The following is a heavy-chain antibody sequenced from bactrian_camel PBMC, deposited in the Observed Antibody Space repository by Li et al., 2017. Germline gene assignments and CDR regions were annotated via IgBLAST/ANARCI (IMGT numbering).Heavy chain of an antibody. Sequence: QLVESGGGSVQAGGSLKLYCVASEDISTFFVGWFRQVPGKGREAIAIMHSPGSGTYADSVTGRATISKDHAKNTVDLHMVSLKPEDTAMYYCAADFRRRRAPRLTDVLDLAYKGRGTQVTVS. CDR2: MHSPGSG. D-gene: IGHD1*01. J-gene: IGHJ4*01. CDR1: EDISTFF. V-gene: IGHV3S53*01.